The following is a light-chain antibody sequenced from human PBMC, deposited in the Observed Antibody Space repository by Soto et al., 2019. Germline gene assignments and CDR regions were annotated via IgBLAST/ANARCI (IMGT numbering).Light chain of an antibody. V-gene: IGLV2-14*01. Sequence: QSVLTQPPSVSAAPGQKVTISCSGSSSNIGNNYVSWYHQLPGTAPKLMIYDVSNRPSGVSNRFSGSKSGNTASLTISGLQAEDEADYYCSSYTSSSTFVVFGGGTKLTVL. CDR3: SSYTSSSTFVV. J-gene: IGLJ2*01. CDR2: DVS. CDR1: SSNIGNNY.